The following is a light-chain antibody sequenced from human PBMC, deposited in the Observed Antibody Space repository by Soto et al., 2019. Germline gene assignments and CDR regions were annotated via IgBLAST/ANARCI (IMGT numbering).Light chain of an antibody. CDR1: QSVSSNY. CDR2: AAS. V-gene: IGKV3-20*01. J-gene: IGKJ2*01. CDR3: QLYGSSPPRYT. Sequence: EIVLTQSPGTLYLSPGERATLSCRASQSVSSNYLVWYQQKRGQAPRLLIYAASARATGIPDRFSGSGSGTDVTLTISRLEPEDFAVYFCQLYGSSPPRYTFAQGTKLEIK.